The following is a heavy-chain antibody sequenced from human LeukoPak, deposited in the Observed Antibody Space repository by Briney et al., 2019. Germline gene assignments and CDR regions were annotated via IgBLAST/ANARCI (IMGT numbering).Heavy chain of an antibody. CDR1: GGSISTSNW. CDR3: AKGGKGFPLGLRFDS. V-gene: IGHV4-4*02. CDR2: IYHSGST. J-gene: IGHJ4*02. D-gene: IGHD2-21*01. Sequence: SETLSLTCAVSGGSISTSNWWRWVRQPPGKGLEWIGEIYHSGSTNYNPSLKSRVTISVDKSKNQFSLKLISVTAADTAVYYCAKGGKGFPLGLRFDSWGQGTLVSVSS.